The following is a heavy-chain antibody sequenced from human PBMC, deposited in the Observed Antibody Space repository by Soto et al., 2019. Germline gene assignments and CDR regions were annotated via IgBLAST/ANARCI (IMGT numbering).Heavy chain of an antibody. V-gene: IGHV1-18*01. CDR1: GYTFSNSG. J-gene: IGHJ5*02. D-gene: IGHD2-8*01. Sequence: QVQLVQSGPEVKKPGASVKVSCKASGYTFSNSGFSWIRQAPGQGLEWMGWISTYNGNTNYAQKFQGRLSMTTDTSTSTAFMELRTLRSDDTAVYYCARDEYNNGRNWLNPWGQGTLVTVTS. CDR2: ISTYNGNT. CDR3: ARDEYNNGRNWLNP.